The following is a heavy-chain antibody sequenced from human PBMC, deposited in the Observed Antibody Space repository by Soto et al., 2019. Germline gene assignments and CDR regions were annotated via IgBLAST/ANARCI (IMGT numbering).Heavy chain of an antibody. CDR1: GFTFSSYA. V-gene: IGHV3-23*01. D-gene: IGHD3-10*02. J-gene: IGHJ4*02. Sequence: EVQLLESGGGLVQPGGSLRLSCAASGFTFSSYAMSWVRQAPGKGLEWVSAISGSGGSTYYADSVKGRFTISRDKSKNTLYLQMNSLRAEDTAVYYCAKVCSGSYYNGHFDYWGQGTLVTVSS. CDR2: ISGSGGST. CDR3: AKVCSGSYYNGHFDY.